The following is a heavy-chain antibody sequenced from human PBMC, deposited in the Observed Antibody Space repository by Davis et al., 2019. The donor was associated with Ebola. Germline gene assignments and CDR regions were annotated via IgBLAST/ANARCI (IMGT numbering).Heavy chain of an antibody. J-gene: IGHJ4*02. CDR1: GFTFSSYW. CDR2: IKSDGSTK. D-gene: IGHD1-26*01. Sequence: HTGGSLRLSCVASGFTFSSYWMHWVRQAPGKGLVWVSRIKSDGSTKSYADSVKGRFTISRDNAKNTLYLQMDSLRAEDTAVYYCARDGEHYSDLDYWGQGTLVTVSS. V-gene: IGHV3-74*01. CDR3: ARDGEHYSDLDY.